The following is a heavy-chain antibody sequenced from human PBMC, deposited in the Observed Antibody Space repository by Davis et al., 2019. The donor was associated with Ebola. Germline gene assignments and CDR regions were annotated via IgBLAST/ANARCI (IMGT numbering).Heavy chain of an antibody. J-gene: IGHJ4*02. CDR3: ARGFGSSPGTYYFDL. Sequence: MPSETLSLTCAVSGGSISRSTYSRSCIRQPPGKGLEWIGYIYNSVNTNYNPSLKSRVPISVDTSKNQFSLKLSSVTAADTAVYYCARGFGSSPGTYYFDLWGQGSLVTVSS. V-gene: IGHV4-61*05. CDR2: IYNSVNT. D-gene: IGHD1-26*01. CDR1: GGSISRSTYS.